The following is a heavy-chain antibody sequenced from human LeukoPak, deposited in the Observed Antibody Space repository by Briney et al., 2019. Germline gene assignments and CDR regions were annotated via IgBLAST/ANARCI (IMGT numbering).Heavy chain of an antibody. V-gene: IGHV3-66*01. CDR3: AREKMTYYYDNSDLEDDY. CDR1: GFTFSSYS. D-gene: IGHD3-22*01. J-gene: IGHJ4*02. Sequence: GGSLRLSCAASGFTFSSYSMNWVRQAPGKGLEWVSVIYSGGSTYYADSVKGRFTISRDNSKNTLYLQMNSLRAEDTAVYYCAREKMTYYYDNSDLEDDYWGQGTLVTVSS. CDR2: IYSGGST.